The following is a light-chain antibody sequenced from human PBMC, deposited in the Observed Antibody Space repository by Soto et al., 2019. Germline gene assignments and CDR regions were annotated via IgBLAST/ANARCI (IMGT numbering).Light chain of an antibody. CDR2: EAI. V-gene: IGLV2-14*01. CDR3: ASYTGNNAWL. CDR1: NRDIGAYNL. Sequence: QSALTQPASVSGSLGQSITISCTGSNRDIGAYNLVSWYQQYPDKAPKLILFEAINRPSGISNRFSGSKSDTTASLTISGLQTDDEGDYYCASYTGNNAWLFGGGTKLTVL. J-gene: IGLJ2*01.